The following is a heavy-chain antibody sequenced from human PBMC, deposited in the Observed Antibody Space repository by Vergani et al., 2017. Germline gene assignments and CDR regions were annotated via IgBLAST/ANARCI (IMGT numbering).Heavy chain of an antibody. Sequence: QVQLVESGGGLVKPGGSLRLSCAASGFTFNDYYMSWIRQAPGKGLEWVSYISSSGSTIYYADSVKGRFTISRDNAKNSLYLQMNSLRAEDTAVYYCARDSGVLRYFDWLTHPMDVWGQGTTVTVSS. CDR2: ISSSGSTI. J-gene: IGHJ6*02. CDR3: ARDSGVLRYFDWLTHPMDV. CDR1: GFTFNDYY. V-gene: IGHV3-11*04. D-gene: IGHD3-9*01.